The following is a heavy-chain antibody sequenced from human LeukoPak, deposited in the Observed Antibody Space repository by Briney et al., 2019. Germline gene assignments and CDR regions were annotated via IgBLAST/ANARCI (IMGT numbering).Heavy chain of an antibody. D-gene: IGHD6-13*01. CDR1: GYSFTTYW. CDR3: ASGQQQRMKDDAFDI. J-gene: IGHJ3*02. CDR2: IYPGDSAT. Sequence: GESLKISCKGSGYSFTTYWIGWVRQMPGRGLEWMGIIYPGDSATRYSPSFQGQVTMSVDKSISTAYLQWSSLKASDTAMYYCASGQQQRMKDDAFDIWGQGTMVTVSS. V-gene: IGHV5-51*01.